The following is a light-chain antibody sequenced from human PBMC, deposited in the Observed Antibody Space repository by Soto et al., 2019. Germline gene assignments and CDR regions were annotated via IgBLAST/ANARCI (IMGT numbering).Light chain of an antibody. CDR3: QQYAGSPRT. J-gene: IGKJ1*01. Sequence: EILMTQSPATLSLSPGERATLSCGASQSVSSNYLAEYQQKPGLAPRLLIYDASTRATGIPDRFSGSGSGTDFTLTINRVEPEDFAVYFCQQYAGSPRTFGQGTKVDIK. CDR2: DAS. CDR1: QSVSSNY. V-gene: IGKV3D-20*01.